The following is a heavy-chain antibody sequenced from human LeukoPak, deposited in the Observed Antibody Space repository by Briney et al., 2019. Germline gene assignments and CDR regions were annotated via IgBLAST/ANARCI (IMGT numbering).Heavy chain of an antibody. V-gene: IGHV4-34*01. J-gene: IGHJ5*02. Sequence: SETLSLTCAVYGGSFSGYYWSGIRQPPGKGLEWIGEINHSGSTNYNPSLKSRVTISVDTSKNQFSLKLSSVTAADKAVYYCARGLWGPRHWFDPWGQGTLVTVSS. CDR2: INHSGST. D-gene: IGHD3-10*01. CDR1: GGSFSGYY. CDR3: ARGLWGPRHWFDP.